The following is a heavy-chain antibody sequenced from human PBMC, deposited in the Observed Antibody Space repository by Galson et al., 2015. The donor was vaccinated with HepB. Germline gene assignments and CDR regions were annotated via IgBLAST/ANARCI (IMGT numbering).Heavy chain of an antibody. CDR1: GFTFSDYY. CDR2: ISSSSSYT. D-gene: IGHD6-19*01. CDR3: ARDVSGWDTEDY. V-gene: IGHV3-11*06. Sequence: SLRLSCAASGFTFSDYYMSWIRQAPGKGLEWVSYISSSSSYTNYADSVKGRFTISRDNAKNSLYLQMNSLRAEDTAVYYCARDVSGWDTEDYWGQGTLVTASS. J-gene: IGHJ4*02.